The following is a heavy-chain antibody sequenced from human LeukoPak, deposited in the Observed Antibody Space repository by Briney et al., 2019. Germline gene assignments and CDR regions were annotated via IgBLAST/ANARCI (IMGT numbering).Heavy chain of an antibody. Sequence: GGSLRLSCAASGFTFSSYSMNWVRQAPGKGLEWVANIKQDGSEKYYVDSVKGRFTISRDNAKNSLYLQMSSLRAEDTAVYYCARGQTTVTNWGQGTLVTVSS. CDR3: ARGQTTVTN. CDR2: IKQDGSEK. D-gene: IGHD4-17*01. CDR1: GFTFSSYS. J-gene: IGHJ4*02. V-gene: IGHV3-7*03.